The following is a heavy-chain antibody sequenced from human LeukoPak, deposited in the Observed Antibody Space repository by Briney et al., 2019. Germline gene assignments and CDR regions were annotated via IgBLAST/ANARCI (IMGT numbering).Heavy chain of an antibody. V-gene: IGHV3-74*01. CDR1: GFTFSSYW. Sequence: GGSLRLSCAASGFTFSSYWMHWVRQAPGQGLVWVSRINSDGSSTSYADSVKGRFTISRDNATNTLYLQMDSLRAEDTAVYYCARDYSGYYDSSGLFDWGQGTLVTVSS. CDR3: ARDYSGYYDSSGLFD. CDR2: INSDGSST. D-gene: IGHD3-22*01. J-gene: IGHJ4*02.